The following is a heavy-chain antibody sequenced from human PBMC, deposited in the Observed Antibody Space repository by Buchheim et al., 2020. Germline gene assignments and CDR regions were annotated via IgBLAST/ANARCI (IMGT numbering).Heavy chain of an antibody. CDR1: GGSFSGYY. J-gene: IGHJ4*02. V-gene: IGHV4-34*01. D-gene: IGHD5-18*01. Sequence: QVQLQQWGAGLLKPSETLSLTCAVYGGSFSGYYWSWIRQPPGKGLEWIGEINHSGSTNYNPSLKSRVTISVDKSKNQFSLKLSSVTAADTAVYYCARGDTAMATPYDYWGQGTL. CDR2: INHSGST. CDR3: ARGDTAMATPYDY.